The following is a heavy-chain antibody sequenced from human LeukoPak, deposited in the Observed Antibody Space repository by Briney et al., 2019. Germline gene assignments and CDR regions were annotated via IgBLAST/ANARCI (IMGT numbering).Heavy chain of an antibody. V-gene: IGHV1-18*01. CDR2: ISAYNGNT. CDR1: GYTFTSYG. D-gene: IGHD4-11*01. CDR3: ARAGWGHYSNYPTGGYYYYYYGMDV. Sequence: ASVKVSCKASGYTFTSYGISWVRQAPGQGLEWMGWISAYNGNTNYAQELQGRVTMTTDTSTSTAYMELRSLRSDDTAVYYCARAGWGHYSNYPTGGYYYYYYGMDVWGQGTTVTVSS. J-gene: IGHJ6*02.